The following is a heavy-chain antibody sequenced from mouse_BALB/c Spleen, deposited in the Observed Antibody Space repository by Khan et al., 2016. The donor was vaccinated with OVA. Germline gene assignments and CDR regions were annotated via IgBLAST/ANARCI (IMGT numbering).Heavy chain of an antibody. CDR2: ILPGSGSR. CDR1: GYTFSGYW. Sequence: VQLQESGAELMKPGASVKISCKATGYTFSGYWLEWVKQRPGHGLEWIGEILPGSGSRNYNEKFKGKATFTADISYKTTYMQLSSLPSEDSSVYYCARVNYGSRDYFDYWGQGTTLTVSS. V-gene: IGHV1-9*01. J-gene: IGHJ2*01. CDR3: ARVNYGSRDYFDY. D-gene: IGHD1-1*01.